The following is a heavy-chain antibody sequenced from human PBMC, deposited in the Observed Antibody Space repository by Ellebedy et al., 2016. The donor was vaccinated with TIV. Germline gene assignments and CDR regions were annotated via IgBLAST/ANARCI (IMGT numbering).Heavy chain of an antibody. V-gene: IGHV3-9*01. D-gene: IGHD3-10*01. CDR1: GFRFENYA. J-gene: IGHJ4*02. CDR3: AKDAGSGIQKWSAFDS. CDR2: ISSTSRAI. Sequence: GGSLRLXCAASGFRFENYAMHWVRQDPGKGLEWVSGISSTSRAISYADSVKGRFSVSRDNARKSLYLQMDSLRTEDTAVYFCAKDAGSGIQKWSAFDSWGQGILVTVSS.